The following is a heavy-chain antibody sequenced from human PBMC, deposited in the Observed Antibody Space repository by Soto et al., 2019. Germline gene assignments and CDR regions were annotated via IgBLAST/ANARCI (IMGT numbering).Heavy chain of an antibody. CDR2: IYSGGST. CDR3: ARDSSGSSYYYYYGMDV. J-gene: IGHJ6*02. CDR1: GFTVSSNY. Sequence: GGSLRLSCAASGFTVSSNYMSWVRQAPGKGLEWVSVIYSGGSTYYADSVKGRFTISRDNSKNKLYLQMNSLRAEDTAVYYCARDSSGSSYYYYYGMDVWGQGTTVTVSS. D-gene: IGHD6-6*01. V-gene: IGHV3-53*01.